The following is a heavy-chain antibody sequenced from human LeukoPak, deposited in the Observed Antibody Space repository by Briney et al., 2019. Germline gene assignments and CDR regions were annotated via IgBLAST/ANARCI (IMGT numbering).Heavy chain of an antibody. Sequence: ASVKVSCKASGYTFTGYYMYWVRQAPGQGLEWMGWINPNSGGTNYAQKFQGRVTMTRDSSINTDYMELSRLSSDDTAVYYCARGLGYYDGTGYRPLDSWGQGTLVTVSS. CDR1: GYTFTGYY. CDR3: ARGLGYYDGTGYRPLDS. D-gene: IGHD3-22*01. CDR2: INPNSGGT. V-gene: IGHV1-2*02. J-gene: IGHJ4*02.